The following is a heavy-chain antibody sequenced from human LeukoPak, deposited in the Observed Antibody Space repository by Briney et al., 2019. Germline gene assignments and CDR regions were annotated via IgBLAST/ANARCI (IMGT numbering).Heavy chain of an antibody. D-gene: IGHD6-13*01. CDR3: AHLGYSSSLDWFDP. Sequence: GRSLRLSCAASGFTFSSYGMHWVRQAPGKGLEWVSVISYDGSNKYYADSAKGRFTISRDNSKNTLYLQMNSLRAEDTAVYYCAHLGYSSSLDWFDPWGQGTLVTVSS. V-gene: IGHV3-30*03. CDR2: ISYDGSNK. CDR1: GFTFSSYG. J-gene: IGHJ5*02.